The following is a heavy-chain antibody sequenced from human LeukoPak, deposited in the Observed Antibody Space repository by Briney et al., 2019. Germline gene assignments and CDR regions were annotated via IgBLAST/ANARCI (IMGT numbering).Heavy chain of an antibody. V-gene: IGHV5-51*01. D-gene: IGHD3-22*01. CDR1: GYSITSYW. Sequence: GESLKISCKGSGYSITSYWSGWVRRMPGEGLEWLGSIYPGDSDTRYSPSFQGQVTISADKSISTAYLQWSSLKASDTAMYYCAGQGSSGYYPLHWGQGTLVSVSS. CDR2: IYPGDSDT. J-gene: IGHJ4*02. CDR3: AGQGSSGYYPLH.